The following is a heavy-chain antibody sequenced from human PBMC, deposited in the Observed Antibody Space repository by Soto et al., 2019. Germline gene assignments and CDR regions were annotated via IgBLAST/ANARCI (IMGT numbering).Heavy chain of an antibody. CDR1: GFTFSNAW. CDR3: TTEALLWSLAGFDY. CDR2: IKSKTEGGTT. D-gene: IGHD3-10*01. Sequence: EVQLVESGGGLVQPGGSLRLSCAASGFTFSNAWMNWVRQAPGKGLEWVGRIKSKTEGGTTDYAAPVKGRFTISRDDSKNTLYLQMNSLKTEDTAVYYCTTEALLWSLAGFDYWGQGTLVTVSS. V-gene: IGHV3-15*07. J-gene: IGHJ4*02.